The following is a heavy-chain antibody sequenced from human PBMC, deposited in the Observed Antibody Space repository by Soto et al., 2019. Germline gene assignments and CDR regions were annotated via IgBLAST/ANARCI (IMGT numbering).Heavy chain of an antibody. CDR3: ARDRYSGYESPFDY. D-gene: IGHD5-12*01. CDR1: GGTFSSYA. V-gene: IGHV1-69*12. J-gene: IGHJ4*02. Sequence: QVQLVQSGAEVKKPGSSVKVSCKASGGTFSSYAISWVRQAPGQGLEWMGGIIPIFGTANYAQKFQGRVTITADESTSTAFMELSSQRSEDTAVYYCARDRYSGYESPFDYWGQGALVAFSS. CDR2: IIPIFGTA.